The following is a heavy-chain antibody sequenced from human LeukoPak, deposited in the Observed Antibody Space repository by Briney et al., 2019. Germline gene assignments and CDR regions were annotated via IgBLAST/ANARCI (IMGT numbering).Heavy chain of an antibody. CDR1: GFTFSSYW. J-gene: IGHJ4*02. D-gene: IGHD5-12*01. V-gene: IGHV3-74*01. Sequence: GGSLRLSCAASGFTFSSYWMHWVRQAPGKGLVWVSRINSDGSNTSYADSVKGRFTISRDNAKNSLYLQMNSLRAEDTAVYYCASARGYSGYDGFDYWGQGTLVTVSS. CDR3: ASARGYSGYDGFDY. CDR2: INSDGSNT.